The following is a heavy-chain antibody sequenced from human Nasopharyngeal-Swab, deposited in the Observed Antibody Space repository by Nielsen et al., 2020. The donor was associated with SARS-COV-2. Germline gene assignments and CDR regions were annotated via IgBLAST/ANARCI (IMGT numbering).Heavy chain of an antibody. D-gene: IGHD5-18*01. J-gene: IGHJ3*02. Sequence: GESLKISCEASGFTFGSYTMNWVRQAPGKGLEWVSFISSSGSIAYYAESVKGRFTISRDNANNSLYLQMNSLRADDTAVYYCVRDGALIQLWLLPHALDIWGQGTLVTVSS. CDR3: VRDGALIQLWLLPHALDI. V-gene: IGHV3-48*04. CDR1: GFTFGSYT. CDR2: ISSSGSIA.